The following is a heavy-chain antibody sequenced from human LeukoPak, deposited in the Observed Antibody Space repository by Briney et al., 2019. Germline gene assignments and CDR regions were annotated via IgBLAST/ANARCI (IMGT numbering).Heavy chain of an antibody. D-gene: IGHD3-3*01. Sequence: ASVNVSCKASGGSFSSYAISWVRQAPGQGLEWMGGIIPIFGTANYAQKFQGRVTITTDESTSTAYMELSSLRSEDTAVYYCATLSSSGYYLHYWGQGTLVTVSS. V-gene: IGHV1-69*05. J-gene: IGHJ4*02. CDR1: GGSFSSYA. CDR2: IIPIFGTA. CDR3: ATLSSSGYYLHY.